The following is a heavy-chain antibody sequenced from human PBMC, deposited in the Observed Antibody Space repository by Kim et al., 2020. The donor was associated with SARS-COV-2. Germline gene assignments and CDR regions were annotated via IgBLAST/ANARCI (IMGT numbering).Heavy chain of an antibody. J-gene: IGHJ6*01. CDR3: STDLAHWRSSRCFYGMDV. Sequence: GGSLRLSCAASGFTFRNSALHWVRQAPGKGPEWVSVISYDGTNKSSADSVNGRFTISRDNSKDKLYLHLNIMRIDDTGLYYCSTDLAHWRSSRCFYGMDV. D-gene: IGHD3-3*02. V-gene: IGHV3-30-3*01. CDR2: ISYDGTNK. CDR1: GFTFRNSA.